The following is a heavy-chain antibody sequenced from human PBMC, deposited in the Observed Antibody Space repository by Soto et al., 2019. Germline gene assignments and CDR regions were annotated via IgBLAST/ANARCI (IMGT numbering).Heavy chain of an antibody. Sequence: GGTNFAQKFQGWVTMTRDTSISTAYMELSSLRSDDTAVYYCARVGGYCTSSSCFSAEYFQHWGQGTLVTVSS. J-gene: IGHJ1*01. V-gene: IGHV1-2*04. CDR3: ARVGGYCTSSSCFSAEYFQH. D-gene: IGHD2-15*01. CDR2: GGT.